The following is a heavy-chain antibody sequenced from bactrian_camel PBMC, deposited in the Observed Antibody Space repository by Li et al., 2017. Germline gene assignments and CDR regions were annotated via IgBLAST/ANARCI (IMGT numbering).Heavy chain of an antibody. V-gene: IGHV3S40*01. J-gene: IGHJ4*01. D-gene: IGHD7*01. Sequence: VQLVESGGGLVQPGGSLRLSCAASGFTFNNYYMSWVRQAPGKGLEWQSAINSGGGTTYYADSVKGRFTISRDNAKNTVYLQMNSLKPEDTAVYYCARWWSDWGQGTQVTVS. CDR2: INSGGGTT. CDR3: ARWWSD. CDR1: GFTFNNYY.